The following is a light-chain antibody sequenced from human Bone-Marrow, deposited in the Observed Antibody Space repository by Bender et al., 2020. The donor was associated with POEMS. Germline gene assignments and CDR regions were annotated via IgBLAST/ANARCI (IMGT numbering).Light chain of an antibody. J-gene: IGLJ3*02. CDR1: SSNIGAHA. CDR2: SSH. Sequence: QSVLTQPPSASGTPGQRVTISCSGGSSNIGAHALNWYQHLPGTAPKLLIYSSHRRPSEVPDRFSGSRSGTSASLAISGLQSEDEADYYGAVWDDSLNGWVFGGGTKLTVL. V-gene: IGLV1-44*01. CDR3: AVWDDSLNGWV.